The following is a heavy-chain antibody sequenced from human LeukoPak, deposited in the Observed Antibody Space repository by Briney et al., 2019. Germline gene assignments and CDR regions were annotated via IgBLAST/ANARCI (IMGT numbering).Heavy chain of an antibody. V-gene: IGHV3-23*01. CDR3: AKARGGSSSTFFDY. CDR1: GFTFSSYA. Sequence: GGSLRLSCAASGFTFSSYAMSWVRQAPGKGLEWVSAISGSGGSTYYADSVKGRFTISRDNAKNSLYLQMNSLRAEDMALYYCAKARGGSSSTFFDYWGQGTLVTVSS. J-gene: IGHJ4*02. D-gene: IGHD6-19*01. CDR2: ISGSGGST.